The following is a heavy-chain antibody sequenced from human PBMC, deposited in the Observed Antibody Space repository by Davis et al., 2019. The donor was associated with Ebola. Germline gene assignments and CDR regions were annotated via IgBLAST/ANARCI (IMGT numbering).Heavy chain of an antibody. CDR3: ARHGPWGRPHDYGGL. J-gene: IGHJ4*02. Sequence: GESLKISCKGSGYSFTSYWIGWVRQMPGKGLEWMGIIYPGDSDTRYSPSFQGQVTISADKSISTAYPQWSSLKASDTAMYYCARHGPWGRPHDYGGLWGQGTLVTVSS. CDR1: GYSFTSYW. D-gene: IGHD4-23*01. CDR2: IYPGDSDT. V-gene: IGHV5-51*01.